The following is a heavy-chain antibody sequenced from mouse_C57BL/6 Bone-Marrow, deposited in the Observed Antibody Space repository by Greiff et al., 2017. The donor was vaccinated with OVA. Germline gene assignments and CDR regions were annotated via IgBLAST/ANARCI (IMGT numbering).Heavy chain of an antibody. CDR1: GYSITSDY. J-gene: IGHJ1*03. D-gene: IGHD1-1*01. CDR3: ARENYYGSSYWYIDV. V-gene: IGHV3-8*01. CDR2: ISYSGST. Sequence: EVQLQQSGPGLAKPSQTLSLTCSVTGYSITSDYWNWIRKFPGNKLEYMGYISYSGSTYYNPTLKSPISITRDTSKNQYYLQLNSVTTEDTATYDSARENYYGSSYWYIDVWGTGTTVTVSS.